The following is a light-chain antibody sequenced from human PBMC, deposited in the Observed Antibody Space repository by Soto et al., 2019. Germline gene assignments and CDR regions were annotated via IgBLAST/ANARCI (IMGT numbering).Light chain of an antibody. CDR1: QRVANNY. J-gene: IGKJ5*01. V-gene: IGKV3-20*01. CDR2: GAS. CDR3: QQYANSPFL. Sequence: IVLTQSPGPLSLSPGDTATLTCRASQRVANNYLARYQQNPGQAPRLLIHGASKRATDIPDRFSGGGSGTDFTLTISALEPGDFAVYYCQQYANSPFLFGQGTRLELK.